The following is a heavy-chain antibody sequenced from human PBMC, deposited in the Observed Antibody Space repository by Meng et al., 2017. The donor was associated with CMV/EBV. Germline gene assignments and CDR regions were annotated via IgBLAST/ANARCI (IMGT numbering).Heavy chain of an antibody. Sequence: GSLRLSCTVSGDSVSSGSYYWSWTRQPPGKGLEWIGYIYYSGSTNYNPSLKSRVTISVDTSKNQFSLKLSSVTAADTAVYYCARPSRIFGVVPLMDVWGQGTTVTVSS. D-gene: IGHD3-3*02. V-gene: IGHV4-61*01. J-gene: IGHJ6*02. CDR1: GDSVSSGSYY. CDR3: ARPSRIFGVVPLMDV. CDR2: IYYSGST.